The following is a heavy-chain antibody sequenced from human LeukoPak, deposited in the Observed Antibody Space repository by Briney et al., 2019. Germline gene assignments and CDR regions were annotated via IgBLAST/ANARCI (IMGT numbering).Heavy chain of an antibody. CDR1: GGTFSSYA. J-gene: IGHJ6*03. CDR3: ALASNVEGFLEWRVYYYYMDV. D-gene: IGHD3-3*01. V-gene: IGHV1-69*01. Sequence: GSSVKVSCKASGGTFSSYAISWVRQAPGQGLEWMGGIIPIFGTANYAQKFQGRVTITADESTSTAYMELSSLRSEDTAVYYCALASNVEGFLEWRVYYYYMDVWGKGTPVTVSS. CDR2: IIPIFGTA.